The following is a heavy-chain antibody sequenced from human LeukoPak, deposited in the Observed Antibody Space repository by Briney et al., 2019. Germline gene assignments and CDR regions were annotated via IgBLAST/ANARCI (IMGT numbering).Heavy chain of an antibody. CDR1: GYTFTSYY. D-gene: IGHD6-13*01. J-gene: IGHJ4*02. Sequence: GASVKVSCKASGYTFTSYYMHWVRQAPGQGLEWMGIINPSGGSTSYAQKFQGRVTMTTDTSTSTAYMELRSLRSDDTAVYYCARVSLELRYSSSWYPPDYWGQGTLVTVSS. CDR2: INPSGGST. CDR3: ARVSLELRYSSSWYPPDY. V-gene: IGHV1-46*01.